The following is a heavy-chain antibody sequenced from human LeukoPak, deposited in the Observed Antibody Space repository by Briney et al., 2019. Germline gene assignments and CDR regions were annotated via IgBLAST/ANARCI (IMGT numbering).Heavy chain of an antibody. CDR1: GGSISSYY. V-gene: IGHV4-59*08. D-gene: IGHD3-10*01. J-gene: IGHJ6*02. CDR2: IYYSGST. CDR3: ASAMVRGVPYYYYYYGMDV. Sequence: RASETLSLTCTVSGGSISSYYWSWIRQPPGKGLEWIGYIYYSGSTNYNPSLKSRVTISVDTSKNQFSLKLSSVTAADTAVYYCASAMVRGVPYYYYYYGMDVWGQGTTVTVSS.